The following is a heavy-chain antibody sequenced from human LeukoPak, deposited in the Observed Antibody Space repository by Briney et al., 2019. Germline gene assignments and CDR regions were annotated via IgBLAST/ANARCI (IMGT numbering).Heavy chain of an antibody. Sequence: GGSLRLSCAASGFIFSSYRMHWFRHGPGKGLVWVSRISTDGSSTSYADSVKGRFTISRDNAKNTLYLQMDSLRAEDSAVYYCARVRSGTWNGYEYWGQGTLVTVSS. V-gene: IGHV3-74*01. CDR1: GFIFSSYR. J-gene: IGHJ4*02. CDR2: ISTDGSST. CDR3: ARVRSGTWNGYEY. D-gene: IGHD3-3*01.